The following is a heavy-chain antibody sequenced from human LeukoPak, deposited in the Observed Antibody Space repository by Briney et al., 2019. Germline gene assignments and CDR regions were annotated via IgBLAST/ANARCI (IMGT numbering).Heavy chain of an antibody. V-gene: IGHV3-23*01. CDR3: GKTTVGYSSGQKPAWPVDY. Sequence: GGSLRLSCEASGFTFGSHAMYWVRQAPGKGLEWVAGIFGSGGSPHYADPVKGRFTISRDNSRNTVYLQINSLRAEDTAVFYCGKTTVGYSSGQKPAWPVDYWGQGTLVTVSS. CDR2: IFGSGGSP. D-gene: IGHD5-18*01. CDR1: GFTFGSHA. J-gene: IGHJ4*02.